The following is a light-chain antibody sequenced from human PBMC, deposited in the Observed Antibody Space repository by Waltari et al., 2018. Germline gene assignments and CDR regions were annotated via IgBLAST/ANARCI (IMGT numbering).Light chain of an antibody. CDR2: AAS. CDR1: QNINNY. J-gene: IGKJ3*01. CDR3: QQGSSTPFT. V-gene: IGKV1-39*01. Sequence: DIQMTHSPPSLAASVGARVTFPCPASQNINNYLNWYQQKPGKPPKPLIYAASSLQNGVPSRFRGSGSGTDFTLTISNVQPEDFASYFCQQGSSTPFTFGPGTRVEIK.